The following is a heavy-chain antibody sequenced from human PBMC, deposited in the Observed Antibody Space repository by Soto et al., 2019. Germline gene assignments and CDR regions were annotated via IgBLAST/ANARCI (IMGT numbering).Heavy chain of an antibody. J-gene: IGHJ5*02. Sequence: GGSLRLSCTASGFTFGDYAMSWVRQAPGKGLEWVGFIRSKAYGGTTEYAASVKGRFTISRDDSKSIAYLQMNSLKTEDTAVYYCTRGLSSGGWFDPWGQGTLVTVSS. CDR1: GFTFGDYA. CDR3: TRGLSSGGWFDP. V-gene: IGHV3-49*04. CDR2: IRSKAYGGTT. D-gene: IGHD6-19*01.